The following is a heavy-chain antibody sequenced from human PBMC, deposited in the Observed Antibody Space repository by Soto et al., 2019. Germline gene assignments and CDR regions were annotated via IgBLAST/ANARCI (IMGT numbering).Heavy chain of an antibody. Sequence: QVQLVESGGGVVQPGGSLRLSCAASGFSLSDFAIYWVRQAPGKGLEWVSVVSSEGRFKNFADSVKGRFTISGDNSRNTLFLRMSSLTTEDTATYYCARGGDCSSSSEFKHWGRGTLVIVSS. V-gene: IGHV3-30*04. J-gene: IGHJ1*01. CDR3: ARGGDCSSSSEFKH. CDR1: GFSLSDFA. D-gene: IGHD6-6*01. CDR2: VSSEGRFK.